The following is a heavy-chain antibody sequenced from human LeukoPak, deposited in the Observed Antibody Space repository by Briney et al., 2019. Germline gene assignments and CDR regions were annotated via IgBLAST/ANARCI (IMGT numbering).Heavy chain of an antibody. Sequence: PSESLSLTCTVSGGSISSSDYYWGWIRQPPGKGLEWIGNIYYSGSTYYNPSLKSRVTISVDTSKNQFSLKLSSVTAADTAVYYCARHLYSSGWWVNWFDPWGKGTLV. CDR1: GGSISSSDYY. CDR2: IYYSGST. J-gene: IGHJ5*02. CDR3: ARHLYSSGWWVNWFDP. D-gene: IGHD6-19*01. V-gene: IGHV4-39*01.